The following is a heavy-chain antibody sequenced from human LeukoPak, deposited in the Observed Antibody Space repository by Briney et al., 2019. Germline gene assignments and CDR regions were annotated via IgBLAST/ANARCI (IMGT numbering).Heavy chain of an antibody. CDR2: ISGSGGST. V-gene: IGHV3-23*01. D-gene: IGHD6-19*01. Sequence: GGSLRLSCAASGFTFSNYAMTWVRQAPGKGLEWVSVISGSGGSTYYAESVKGRFTISRDTSKNTMYLQTNSLRAEDTAVYYCTTDFSGEGDYWGQGTLVTVSS. J-gene: IGHJ4*02. CDR1: GFTFSNYA. CDR3: TTDFSGEGDY.